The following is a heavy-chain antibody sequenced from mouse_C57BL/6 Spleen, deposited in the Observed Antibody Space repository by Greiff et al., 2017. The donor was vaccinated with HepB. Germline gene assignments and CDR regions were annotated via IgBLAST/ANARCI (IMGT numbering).Heavy chain of an antibody. Sequence: QVQLQQPGAELVKPGASVKLSCKASGYTFTSSWMHWVKQRPGQGLAWIGIIHPNSCSTNYTAKFKSNATRTVYKSSSTADMQLRSLTSGDAAVYYCARTTGAMDYWGQGTSVTVSS. CDR2: IHPNSCST. J-gene: IGHJ4*01. V-gene: IGHV1-64*01. D-gene: IGHD6-1*01. CDR1: GYTFTSSW. CDR3: ARTTGAMDY.